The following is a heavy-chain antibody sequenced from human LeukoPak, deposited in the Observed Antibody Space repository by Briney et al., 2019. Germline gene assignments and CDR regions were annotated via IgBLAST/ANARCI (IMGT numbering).Heavy chain of an antibody. D-gene: IGHD5-18*01. Sequence: SETLSLTCTVSGGSISSSSYYWGWIRQPPGKGLEWIGSIYQSGSTYYSPSLKSRVTISVDTSKNQFSLKLSSVTAADTAVYYCARLELWVDYWGQGTLVTVSS. CDR2: IYQSGST. CDR1: GGSISSSSYY. V-gene: IGHV4-39*01. CDR3: ARLELWVDY. J-gene: IGHJ4*02.